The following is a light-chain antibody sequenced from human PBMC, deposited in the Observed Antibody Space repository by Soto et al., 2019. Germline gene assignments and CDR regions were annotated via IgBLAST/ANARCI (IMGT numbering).Light chain of an antibody. Sequence: DIVMTQSPLSLPVTPGEPASISCRSSQSLLHSNGYNYLDWYLQKPGQSPQLLIYLGSNRAAGVHDRFSGSGSGTDFTLKISRVEAEDVGVYYCMRALQGGTFGQGTKVEIK. V-gene: IGKV2-28*01. CDR3: MRALQGGT. CDR2: LGS. J-gene: IGKJ1*01. CDR1: QSLLHSNGYNY.